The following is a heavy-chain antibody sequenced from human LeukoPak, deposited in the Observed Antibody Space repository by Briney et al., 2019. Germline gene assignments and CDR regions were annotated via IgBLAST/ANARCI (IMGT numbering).Heavy chain of an antibody. CDR3: ARARGDYVGYYYYYMDV. J-gene: IGHJ6*03. CDR1: GFTFSSYA. CDR2: ISSNGGST. D-gene: IGHD4-17*01. V-gene: IGHV3-64*01. Sequence: PGGSLRLSCAASGFTFSSYAMHWVRQAPGKGLEYASAISSNGGSTYYANSVKGRFTISRDNSKNTLYLQMGSLRAEDMAVYYCARARGDYVGYYYYYMDVWGKGTTVTVSS.